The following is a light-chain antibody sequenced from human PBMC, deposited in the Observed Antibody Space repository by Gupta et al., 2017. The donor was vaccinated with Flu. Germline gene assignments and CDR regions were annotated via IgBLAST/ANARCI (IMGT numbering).Light chain of an antibody. CDR2: DAS. Sequence: DIQMTQSPSSLSASVGDRVTITCQASQDISNYLNWYQQKPGKAPKLLIYDASNLETGVPPRFSGSGSGTQFTFTISSLQPEDVATYYCQQYDNVPTFTFGPGTKVDFK. J-gene: IGKJ3*01. V-gene: IGKV1-33*01. CDR3: QQYDNVPTFT. CDR1: QDISNY.